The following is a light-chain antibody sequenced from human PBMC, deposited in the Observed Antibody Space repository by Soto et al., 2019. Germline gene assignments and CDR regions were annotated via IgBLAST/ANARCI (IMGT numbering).Light chain of an antibody. CDR2: GAS. Sequence: EIVMTQSPATLSVSPGERATLSCRASQSVSSNLAWYQQKPGQTPRLLIYGASTRATGIPARFSGSWAGTAFSLTISSLQSEDFAVYYCQQYNKWPPLTFGGGTKVEIK. CDR1: QSVSSN. V-gene: IGKV3-15*01. J-gene: IGKJ4*01. CDR3: QQYNKWPPLT.